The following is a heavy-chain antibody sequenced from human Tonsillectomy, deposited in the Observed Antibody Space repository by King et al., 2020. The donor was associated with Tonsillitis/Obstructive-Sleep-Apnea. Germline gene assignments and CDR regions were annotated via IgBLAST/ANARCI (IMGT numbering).Heavy chain of an antibody. CDR3: AHIQTAYEEHIYFDP. Sequence: VTLKESGPTLVKPTQTLTLTCTFSGFSLSTSGVAVAWIRQPPGKALESLALIYWDDDKPYSASLKNRLTITKDTSKNQVVLTMTNMDPVDTATYYCAHIQTAYEEHIYFDPWGPGTLVTVSS. V-gene: IGHV2-5*02. CDR1: GFSLSTSGVA. D-gene: IGHD1/OR15-1a*01. J-gene: IGHJ5*02. CDR2: IYWDDDK.